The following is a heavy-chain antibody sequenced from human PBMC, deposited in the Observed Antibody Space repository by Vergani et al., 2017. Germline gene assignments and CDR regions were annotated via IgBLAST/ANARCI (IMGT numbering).Heavy chain of an antibody. CDR1: GGTFSSYA. CDR2: IIPIFGTA. Sequence: QVQLVQSGAEVTKPGSSVKVSCKASGGTFSSYAISWVRQAPGQGLEWMGGIIPIFGTANYAQKFQGRVTITADESTSTAYMELSSLRSEDTAVYYCARGGGYSSSWYSPTYYYYYGMDVWGQGTTVTVSS. CDR3: ARGGGYSSSWYSPTYYYYYGMDV. V-gene: IGHV1-69*12. J-gene: IGHJ6*02. D-gene: IGHD6-13*01.